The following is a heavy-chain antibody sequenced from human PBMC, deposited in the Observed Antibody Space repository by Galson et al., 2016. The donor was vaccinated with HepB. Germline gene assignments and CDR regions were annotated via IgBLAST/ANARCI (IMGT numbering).Heavy chain of an antibody. V-gene: IGHV4-4*02. Sequence: ETLSLTCAASGGSISRSNWRSWVRQIPGKGLEWIGQIYHSGTTNYNPSLKSRVTISVDKSNHQFSLNLRSVTAADTAVYYCASYYDNDYWYFDLWGRGTLVTVSS. CDR2: IYHSGTT. CDR3: ASYYDNDYWYFDL. J-gene: IGHJ2*01. D-gene: IGHD3-22*01. CDR1: GGSISRSNW.